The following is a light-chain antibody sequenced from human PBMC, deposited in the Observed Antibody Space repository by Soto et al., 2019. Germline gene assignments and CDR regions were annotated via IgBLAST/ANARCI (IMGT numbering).Light chain of an antibody. J-gene: IGLJ1*01. CDR2: NND. V-gene: IGLV1-44*01. Sequence: QSVLTQPPSASGTPGQRGTISCSGSSSNIGTYTVNWYQQLPGTAPKLLIFNNDQRPSGVPDRFSGFKYGTAASLAISGLQSEDEADYYCAAWDDSFSGLYVFGTGTKVTVL. CDR1: SSNIGTYT. CDR3: AAWDDSFSGLYV.